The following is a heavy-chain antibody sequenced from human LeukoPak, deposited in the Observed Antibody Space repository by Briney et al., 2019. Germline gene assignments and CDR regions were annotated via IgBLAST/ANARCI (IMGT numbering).Heavy chain of an antibody. CDR1: GYTFTSYD. V-gene: IGHV1-2*02. Sequence: GASVKVSCKASGYTFTSYDINWVRQATGQGLEWMGWINPNSGGTNYAQKFQGRVTMTRDTSISTAYMELSRLRSDDTAVYYCARDFFEVPPAVAGPNYNWFDPWGQGTLVTVSS. J-gene: IGHJ5*02. CDR3: ARDFFEVPPAVAGPNYNWFDP. CDR2: INPNSGGT. D-gene: IGHD6-19*01.